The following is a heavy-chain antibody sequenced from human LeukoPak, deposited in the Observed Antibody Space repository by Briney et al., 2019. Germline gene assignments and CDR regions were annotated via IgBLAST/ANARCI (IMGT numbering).Heavy chain of an antibody. CDR1: GFALKSYS. V-gene: IGHV3-21*01. D-gene: IGHD2-8*02. Sequence: PGGSLRLSCAGSGFALKSYSLTWVRQAPGKGLKWVSSISSTSAYIHYADSVKGRFTISRDNVDNVVYLEMNSLGAEDTATYYCARVAVSGPTGWFDSWGQGTLVIVSS. CDR3: ARVAVSGPTGWFDS. J-gene: IGHJ5*01. CDR2: ISSTSAYI.